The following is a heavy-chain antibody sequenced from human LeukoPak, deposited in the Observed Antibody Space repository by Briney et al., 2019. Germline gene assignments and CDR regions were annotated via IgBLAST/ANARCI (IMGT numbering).Heavy chain of an antibody. V-gene: IGHV3-15*01. CDR3: AREVPYLVVQPCNTRYFDY. J-gene: IGHJ4*02. Sequence: NPGGSLRLSCAASGFTFSNAWMNWVRQAPGKGLEWVGRIKSKTDGGTTDYAAPVKGRFTISRDNSKNTLYLQMNSLIPEDTAVYYCAREVPYLVVQPCNTRYFDYWGQGTLVTVSS. CDR2: IKSKTDGGTT. CDR1: GFTFSNAW. D-gene: IGHD2-15*01.